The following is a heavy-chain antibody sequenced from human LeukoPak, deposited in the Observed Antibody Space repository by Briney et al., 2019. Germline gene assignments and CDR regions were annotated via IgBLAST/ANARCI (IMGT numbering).Heavy chain of an antibody. CDR3: ARGRLYCSSTSCSPYGMDV. CDR1: GGSISSGGYS. Sequence: SQTLSLTCAVSGGSISSGGYSWVCIPQPPGKGLEGVGYFYDSGSTYYDPSIKSLVTISVHRSKNQFSLKLSSVTAADTAVYYCARGRLYCSSTSCSPYGMDVWGKGTTVTVSS. J-gene: IGHJ6*04. D-gene: IGHD2-2*01. V-gene: IGHV4-30-2*01. CDR2: FYDSGST.